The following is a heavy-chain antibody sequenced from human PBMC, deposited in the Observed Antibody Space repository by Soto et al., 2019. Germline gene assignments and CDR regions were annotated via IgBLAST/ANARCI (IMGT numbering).Heavy chain of an antibody. Sequence: VQLVQSGAEVKQPGSSVKVSCKASGGTFSSYTVTWVRQAPGQGLEWMGGFVPIVDTTDYSQNFQGRLTITADESATTGYMELSSLTSDGTARYYCAIGSTYSGEFEFWGQGTLVTVSS. CDR2: FVPIVDTT. CDR3: AIGSTYSGEFEF. D-gene: IGHD1-26*01. J-gene: IGHJ4*02. CDR1: GGTFSSYT. V-gene: IGHV1-69*01.